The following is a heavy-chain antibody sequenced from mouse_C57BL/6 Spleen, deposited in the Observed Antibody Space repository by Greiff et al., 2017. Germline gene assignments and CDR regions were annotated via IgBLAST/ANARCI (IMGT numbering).Heavy chain of an antibody. Sequence: EVQLQQSVAELVRPGASVKLSCTASGFHIKNNYMHWVKQRPEQGLEWIRRLDPANGNTKYAPKFQGKATITADTSANTAYLQLSSLTSEDTAIYYCARSGYDYWGQGTTLTVSS. CDR3: ARSGYDY. J-gene: IGHJ2*01. CDR1: GFHIKNNY. D-gene: IGHD3-2*02. V-gene: IGHV14-3*01. CDR2: LDPANGNT.